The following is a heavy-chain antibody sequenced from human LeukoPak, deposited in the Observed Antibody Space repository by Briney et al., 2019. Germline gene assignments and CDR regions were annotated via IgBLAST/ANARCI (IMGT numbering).Heavy chain of an antibody. J-gene: IGHJ5*02. V-gene: IGHV1-8*01. CDR3: ARGSPIAAAGKDNWFDP. CDR2: MNPNSGNT. D-gene: IGHD6-13*01. CDR1: GYTFTSYD. Sequence: ASVKVSCKASGYTFTSYDINWVRQATGQGLEWMGWMNPNSGNTGYAQKLQGRVTMATDTSTSTAYMELRSLRSDDTAVYYCARGSPIAAAGKDNWFDPWGQGTLVTVSS.